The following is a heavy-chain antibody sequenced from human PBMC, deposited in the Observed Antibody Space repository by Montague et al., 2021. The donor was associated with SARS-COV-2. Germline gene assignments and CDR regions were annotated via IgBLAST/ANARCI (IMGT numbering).Heavy chain of an antibody. J-gene: IGHJ4*02. D-gene: IGHD3-10*01. CDR1: GFTFKNYA. Sequence: SLRLSCAASGFTFKNYAMGWVRQAPGKGLEWVSAVSDTGGSTYYADSVEGRFTISRDNGRNSVHLQMNSLRAEDTALYYCAKDDGSGNYYNGLYENWGQGTRVTVSS. V-gene: IGHV3-23*01. CDR2: VSDTGGST. CDR3: AKDDGSGNYYNGLYEN.